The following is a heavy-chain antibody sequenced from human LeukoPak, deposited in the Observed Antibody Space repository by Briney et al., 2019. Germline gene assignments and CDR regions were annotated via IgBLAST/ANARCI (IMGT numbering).Heavy chain of an antibody. D-gene: IGHD3-10*01. V-gene: IGHV3-21*01. CDR2: IGNSSYI. J-gene: IGHJ4*02. Sequence: GGSLRLSCAASGFTFSTYNMNWVRQAPGKGLEWVSSIGNSSYIYYADSVKGRFTISRDNTKNSLCLQLNSLRDEDTAVYYCARDLPLEKYYGSGTYSYYFDSWGQGALVTVSS. CDR1: GFTFSTYN. CDR3: ARDLPLEKYYGSGTYSYYFDS.